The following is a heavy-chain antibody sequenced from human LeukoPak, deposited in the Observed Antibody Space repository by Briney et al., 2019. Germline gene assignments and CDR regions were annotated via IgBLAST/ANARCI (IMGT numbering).Heavy chain of an antibody. J-gene: IGHJ6*02. Sequence: SGGSLRLSCAASGFTFSGSSIHWVRQASGKGLEWVGRIRSKANTYATVYAASVKGKFTISRDDSKNTAYLQMNSLKTEDTAVYYCLRGYYFGPDVWGQGTTVTVSS. CDR3: LRGYYFGPDV. CDR1: GFTFSGSS. CDR2: IRSKANTYAT. V-gene: IGHV3-73*01.